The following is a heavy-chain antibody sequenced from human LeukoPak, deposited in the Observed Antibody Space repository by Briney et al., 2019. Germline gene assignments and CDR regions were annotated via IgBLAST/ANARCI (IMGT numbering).Heavy chain of an antibody. D-gene: IGHD1-26*01. V-gene: IGHV1-69*04. CDR2: IIPILGIA. Sequence: SVKVSCKASGGTFSSYAISWVRQAPGQGLEWMGRIIPILGIANYAQKFQGRVTITADKSTSTAYMELSSLRSEDTAVYYCARVFGGSLPYFDYWGQGTLVTVSS. J-gene: IGHJ4*02. CDR1: GGTFSSYA. CDR3: ARVFGGSLPYFDY.